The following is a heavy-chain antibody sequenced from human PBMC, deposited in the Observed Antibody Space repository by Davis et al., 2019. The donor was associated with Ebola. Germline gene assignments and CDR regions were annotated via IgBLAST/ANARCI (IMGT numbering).Heavy chain of an antibody. Sequence: AASVKVSCKASGYSFTGNYVQWVRQAPGQGLEWMGRINPNSGGTNYAQKFQGRVTMTRDTSISTAYMELSRLRSDDTAVYYCARGGITMMVVPRDYYYGLDVWGQGTTVTVSS. D-gene: IGHD3-22*01. J-gene: IGHJ6*02. CDR2: INPNSGGT. CDR1: GYSFTGNY. CDR3: ARGGITMMVVPRDYYYGLDV. V-gene: IGHV1-2*06.